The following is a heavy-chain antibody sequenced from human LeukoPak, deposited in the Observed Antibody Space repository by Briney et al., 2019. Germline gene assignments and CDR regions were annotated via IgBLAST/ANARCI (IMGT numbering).Heavy chain of an antibody. CDR2: INPNSGGT. CDR3: ARANRRWDFDY. CDR1: GGTFSSYA. J-gene: IGHJ4*02. V-gene: IGHV1-2*06. Sequence: ASVKVSCKASGGTFSSYAISWVRQAPGQGLEWMGRINPNSGGTNYAQKFQGRVTMTRDTSISTAYMELSRLRSDDTAMYYCARANRRWDFDYWGQGTLVTVSS. D-gene: IGHD1-14*01.